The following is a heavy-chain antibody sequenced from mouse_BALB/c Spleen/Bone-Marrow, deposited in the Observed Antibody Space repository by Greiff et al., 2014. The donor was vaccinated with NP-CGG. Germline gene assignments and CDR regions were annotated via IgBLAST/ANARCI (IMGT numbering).Heavy chain of an antibody. CDR3: TRGGRYDEVDY. CDR2: ISTYYGNA. J-gene: IGHJ3*01. V-gene: IGHV1-67*01. CDR1: SYTFTDYA. D-gene: IGHD2-14*01. Sequence: VQLQESGPELVRPGVSVRISCKGSSYTFTDYAMHWVKQSHAQSLEWIGVISTYYGNANYNQKFKGKATMTVDKSSSTAYMDLARLKSKNSAVDYCTRGGRYDEVDYWGQGTLVTVSA.